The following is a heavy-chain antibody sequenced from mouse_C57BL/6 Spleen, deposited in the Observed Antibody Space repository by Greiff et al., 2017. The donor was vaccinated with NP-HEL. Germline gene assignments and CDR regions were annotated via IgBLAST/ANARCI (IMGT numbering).Heavy chain of an antibody. CDR3: ARKLITTVASYAMDY. J-gene: IGHJ4*01. Sequence: QVQLQQSGPELVKPGASVKISCKASGYAFSSSWMNWVKQRPGKGLEWIGRIYPGDGDTNYNGKFKGKATLTADKSSSTAYMQLSSLTSEDSAVYFCARKLITTVASYAMDYWGQGTSVTVSS. V-gene: IGHV1-82*01. CDR1: GYAFSSSW. D-gene: IGHD1-1*01. CDR2: IYPGDGDT.